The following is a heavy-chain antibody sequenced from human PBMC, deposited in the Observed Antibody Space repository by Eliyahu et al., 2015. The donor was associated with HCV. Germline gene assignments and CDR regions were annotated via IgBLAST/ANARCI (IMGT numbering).Heavy chain of an antibody. CDR3: ARMIAVGRHRGFRY. D-gene: IGHD3-22*01. V-gene: IGHV4-34*01. CDR1: GGSFSGYF. CDR2: INHNGSF. J-gene: IGHJ4*02. Sequence: QVQLQQWGAGLLKPSETLSLTCAVYGGSFSGYFWGWIRQSPGKGLGWIGEINHNGSFIYNPSLWSRVTMSVDTSKNQFSLRLSSVTAADTAVYYCARMIAVGRHRGFRYWGQGALVTVSS.